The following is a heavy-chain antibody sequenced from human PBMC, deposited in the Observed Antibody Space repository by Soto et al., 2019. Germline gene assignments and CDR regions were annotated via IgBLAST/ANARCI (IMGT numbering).Heavy chain of an antibody. CDR3: ARGDSTDCSNGVCSFFYNHDMDV. Sequence: ASVKVSCKASGYSFTDYHIHWVRQAPGQGLEWLGRINPKSGGTSTAQKFQGWVTMTTDTSISTSSMELTRLTSDDTAIYYCARGDSTDCSNGVCSFFYNHDMDVWGQGTTVTVSS. CDR1: GYSFTDYH. D-gene: IGHD2-8*01. J-gene: IGHJ6*02. V-gene: IGHV1-2*04. CDR2: INPKSGGT.